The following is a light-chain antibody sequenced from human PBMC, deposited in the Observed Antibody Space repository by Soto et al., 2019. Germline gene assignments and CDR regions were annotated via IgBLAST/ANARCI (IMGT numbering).Light chain of an antibody. CDR3: QTWGTGEV. Sequence: QAVVTQSPSASASLGASVKLTCTLSSGHSSYAIAWHQQQPEKGPRYLMKLNSDGSHSKGDGIPDRFSGSSSGAERYLTISNLQSEDEAAYYCQTWGTGEVFGGGTKVTVL. J-gene: IGLJ2*01. V-gene: IGLV4-69*01. CDR2: LNSDGSH. CDR1: SGHSSYA.